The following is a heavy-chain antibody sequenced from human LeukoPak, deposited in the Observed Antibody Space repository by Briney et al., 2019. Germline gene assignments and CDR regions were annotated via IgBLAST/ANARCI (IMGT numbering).Heavy chain of an antibody. D-gene: IGHD2-2*01. V-gene: IGHV1-2*04. CDR2: INPNSGDT. Sequence: ASVKVSCKASGYTFTGYYMHWVRQAPGQGLEWMGWINPNSGDTNYAQKFQGWVTMTRDTSISTAYMELSRLRSDDTAVYFCARPKGGGILPTASYAFDIWGQGTMVTVSS. CDR1: GYTFTGYY. CDR3: ARPKGGGILPTASYAFDI. J-gene: IGHJ3*02.